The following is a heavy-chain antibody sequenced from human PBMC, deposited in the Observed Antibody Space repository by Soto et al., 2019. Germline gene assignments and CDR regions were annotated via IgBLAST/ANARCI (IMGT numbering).Heavy chain of an antibody. D-gene: IGHD3-3*01. V-gene: IGHV3-15*01. CDR3: TTEQRYYDFWSGYREYYFDY. CDR2: IKSKTDGGTT. J-gene: IGHJ4*02. CDR1: GFTFSNAW. Sequence: PGGSLRLSCAASGFTFSNAWMSWVRQAPGKGLGWVGRIKSKTDGGTTDYAAPVKGRFTISRDDSKNTLYLQMNSLKTEDTAVYYCTTEQRYYDFWSGYREYYFDYWGQGTLVTVSS.